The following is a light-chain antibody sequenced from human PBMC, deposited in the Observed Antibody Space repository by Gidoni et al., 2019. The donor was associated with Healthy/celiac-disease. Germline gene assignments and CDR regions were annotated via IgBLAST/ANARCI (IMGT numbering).Light chain of an antibody. Sequence: DLQMPQSPSSVSESVGDRVPTTCRASQGISSLLAWYQQKPGKAHKLLIYAASSLQSGVPSRFSGSGSGTDFTLTISSLQPEDFATYYCQQANSFPLTFGGGTKVEIK. CDR2: AAS. V-gene: IGKV1-12*01. CDR3: QQANSFPLT. CDR1: QGISSL. J-gene: IGKJ4*01.